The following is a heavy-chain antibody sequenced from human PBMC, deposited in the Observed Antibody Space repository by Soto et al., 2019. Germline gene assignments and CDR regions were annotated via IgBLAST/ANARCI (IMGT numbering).Heavy chain of an antibody. Sequence: ASVKVSCKVSGYTLTELSMHWVRQAPGKGLEWMGGFDPEDGETIYAQKFQGRVTMTEDTSTDTAYMELSSMRSEDTAVYYCATVRGDYCTNGVCYRNAFHIWGQGTMVIVS. CDR1: GYTLTELS. J-gene: IGHJ3*02. V-gene: IGHV1-24*01. CDR2: FDPEDGET. CDR3: ATVRGDYCTNGVCYRNAFHI. D-gene: IGHD2-8*01.